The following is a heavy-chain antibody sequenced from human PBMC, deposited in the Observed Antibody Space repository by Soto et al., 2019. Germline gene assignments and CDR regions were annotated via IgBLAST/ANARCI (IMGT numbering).Heavy chain of an antibody. Sequence: QVQLQESGPGLVKPSGTLSLTCTVSGGCISSSNWWNWVRQPPGKGLEWIGEIYHSGSTNYNPSLKSRVTISVDKSKNQFSLKLSSVTAADTAVYYCARYYGDYTHWYFDLWGRGTLVTVSS. CDR2: IYHSGST. V-gene: IGHV4-4*02. J-gene: IGHJ2*01. CDR3: ARYYGDYTHWYFDL. CDR1: GGCISSSNW. D-gene: IGHD4-17*01.